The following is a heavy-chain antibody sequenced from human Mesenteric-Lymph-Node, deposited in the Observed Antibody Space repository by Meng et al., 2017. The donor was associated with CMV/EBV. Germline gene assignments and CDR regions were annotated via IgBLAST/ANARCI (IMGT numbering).Heavy chain of an antibody. CDR2: IHYGGSA. J-gene: IGHJ6*02. V-gene: IGHV4-61*01. D-gene: IGHD2-8*01. CDR1: GDSVSTHNYY. Sequence: SETLSLTCPVSGDSVSTHNYYWTWIRQPPGKGLEWIGYIHYGGSAHYNPSLKSRVTISVETSKNQFSVILSSVTAADTAVYYCARVTQMGYYYYGMDVWGQGTTVTVSS. CDR3: ARVTQMGYYYYGMDV.